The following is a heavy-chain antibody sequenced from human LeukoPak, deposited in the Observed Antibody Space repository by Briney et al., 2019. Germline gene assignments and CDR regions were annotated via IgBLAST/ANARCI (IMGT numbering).Heavy chain of an antibody. J-gene: IGHJ4*02. CDR1: GFTFSSYA. Sequence: GGSLRLSCAASGFTFSSYAMSWVRQAPGKGLEWVSATSGSGGNTYYADSVKGRFTISRDNSKNTLYLQMNSLRAEDTAVYYCARRGESTNYGDYRFDSWGQGTLVTVSA. D-gene: IGHD4-17*01. CDR2: TSGSGGNT. V-gene: IGHV3-23*01. CDR3: ARRGESTNYGDYRFDS.